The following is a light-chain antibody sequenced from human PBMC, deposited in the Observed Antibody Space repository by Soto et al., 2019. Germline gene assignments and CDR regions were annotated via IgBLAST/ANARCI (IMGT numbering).Light chain of an antibody. V-gene: IGLV2-23*02. Sequence: QCVRTQPASVSWSPGHSITISCTGTSSNVGSYKLVSWYQQHPGKAPKLMIFEVNKRPSGVSNRFSGSKSGNTASLTISGLKVEEEADYYCCSSGGSHKYVFGTGTNVTVL. CDR1: SSNVGSYKL. CDR2: EVN. J-gene: IGLJ1*01. CDR3: CSSGGSHKYV.